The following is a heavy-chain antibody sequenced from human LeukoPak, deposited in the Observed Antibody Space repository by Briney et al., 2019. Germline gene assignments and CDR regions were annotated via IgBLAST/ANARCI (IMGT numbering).Heavy chain of an antibody. CDR1: GFTFSTYW. Sequence: GGSLRLSCAASGFTFSTYWMSWVRQAPGKGLEWVANIKQDGSEEYYVDSVKGRSTISRDNAKNSLYLQMNSLRAEDTAVYYCARAVRWQCFDYWGQGTLVTVSS. J-gene: IGHJ4*02. CDR3: ARAVRWQCFDY. V-gene: IGHV3-7*01. CDR2: IKQDGSEE. D-gene: IGHD5-24*01.